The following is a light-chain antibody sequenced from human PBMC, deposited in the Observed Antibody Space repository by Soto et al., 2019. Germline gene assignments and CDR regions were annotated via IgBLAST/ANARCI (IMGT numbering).Light chain of an antibody. Sequence: EIVLTQSPATLSLSPGERAALSCRASQSVSSNFLAWYQQKPGQAPRLLIYGASNRATGIPARFSGSGSGTDFALTISSLEPEDFAVYFCQQRSSWPLTFGGGTKVDIK. V-gene: IGKV3-11*01. CDR3: QQRSSWPLT. J-gene: IGKJ4*02. CDR2: GAS. CDR1: QSVSSN.